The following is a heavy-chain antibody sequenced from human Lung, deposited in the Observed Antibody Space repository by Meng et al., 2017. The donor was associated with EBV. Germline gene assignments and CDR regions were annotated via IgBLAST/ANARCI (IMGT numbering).Heavy chain of an antibody. J-gene: IGHJ4*02. D-gene: IGHD3-22*01. CDR1: SGSISSDTSS. Sequence: QLQLQESGSGLVKPSQTLSLTCAVSSGSISSDTSSWNWIRQRPGKGLEWIGFVYRSGSTYYNPSLKSRVTISVDTSKNQFSLKLSSVTAADTAVYYCARALFDYYDSNGYYDYWGQGTLVTVSS. V-gene: IGHV4-30-2*01. CDR2: VYRSGST. CDR3: ARALFDYYDSNGYYDY.